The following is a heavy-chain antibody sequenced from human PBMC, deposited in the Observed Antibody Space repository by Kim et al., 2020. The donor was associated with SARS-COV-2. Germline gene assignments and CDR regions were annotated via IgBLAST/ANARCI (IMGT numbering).Heavy chain of an antibody. CDR1: GGSITSNGYY. J-gene: IGHJ4*02. CDR2: IFDSGRT. Sequence: SETLSLTCTVSGGSITSNGYYWSWVRQHPGKGLEWIGNIFDSGRTYYSPSLKSRISISLDTSKNQFSLKLSSVTAADTAVYFCARDRGGGYGGIDQWGQGTLVTVPS. D-gene: IGHD5-12*01. CDR3: ARDRGGGYGGIDQ. V-gene: IGHV4-31*03.